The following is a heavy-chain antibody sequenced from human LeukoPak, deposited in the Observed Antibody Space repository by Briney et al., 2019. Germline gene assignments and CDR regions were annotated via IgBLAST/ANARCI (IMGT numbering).Heavy chain of an antibody. CDR3: ARHRSGGFFAMVRGVRKNYYMDV. D-gene: IGHD3-10*01. Sequence: PSETLSLTCAVYGRSFSGYYWSWIRQPPGKGLEWIGEINHSGSTNYNPSLKSRVTISVDTSKNQFSLKLSSVTAADTAVYYCARHRSGGFFAMVRGVRKNYYMDVWGKGTTVTISS. CDR2: INHSGST. V-gene: IGHV4-34*01. J-gene: IGHJ6*03. CDR1: GRSFSGYY.